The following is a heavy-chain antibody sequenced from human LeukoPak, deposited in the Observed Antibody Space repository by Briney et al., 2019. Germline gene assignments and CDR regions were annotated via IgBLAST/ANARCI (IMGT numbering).Heavy chain of an antibody. D-gene: IGHD4-17*01. CDR2: ISGSGGST. J-gene: IGHJ4*02. CDR3: ARDDIDYGAYVSH. Sequence: PGGSLRLSCAASGFTFSSYAMSWVRQAPGKGLEWVSAISGSGGSTYYADSVKGRFTISRDDSRNTLYLQMNSLRAEDTAVYYCARDDIDYGAYVSHWGQGTLVTVSS. V-gene: IGHV3-23*01. CDR1: GFTFSSYA.